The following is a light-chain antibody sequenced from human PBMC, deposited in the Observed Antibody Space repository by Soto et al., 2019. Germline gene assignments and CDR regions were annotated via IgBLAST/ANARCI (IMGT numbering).Light chain of an antibody. J-gene: IGLJ1*01. CDR1: SSDVGSYNL. CDR2: EGS. V-gene: IGLV2-23*01. CDR3: CSYAGSSTYV. Sequence: QSALAKPASVSGSPGQSITISCTGTSSDVGSYNLVSWYQQHPGKAPKLMIYEGSKRPSGVSNRFSGSKSGNTASLTISGLQAEDEADYSCCSYAGSSTYVFGTGTKVTLL.